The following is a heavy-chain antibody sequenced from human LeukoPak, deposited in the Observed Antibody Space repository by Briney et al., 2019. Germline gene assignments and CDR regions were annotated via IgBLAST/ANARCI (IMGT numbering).Heavy chain of an antibody. Sequence: GGSLRLSCEASGFTFSDYYMTWIRQAPGKGLEWVSYISSSGSTIYYADSVKGRFTISRDNAKKSLYLQMNSLRAEDTAVYYCARDLGGDYGWRYRDYWGQGTLVTVSS. CDR2: ISSSGSTI. J-gene: IGHJ4*02. CDR1: GFTFSDYY. CDR3: ARDLGGDYGWRYRDY. V-gene: IGHV3-11*01. D-gene: IGHD4-17*01.